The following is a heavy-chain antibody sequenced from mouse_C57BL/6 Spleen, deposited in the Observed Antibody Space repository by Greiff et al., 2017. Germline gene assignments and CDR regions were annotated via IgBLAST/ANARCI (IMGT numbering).Heavy chain of an antibody. J-gene: IGHJ4*01. CDR1: GFSLTSYG. CDR2: IWSGGST. Sequence: VKLVESGPGLVQPSQSLSITCTVSGFSLTSYGVHWVRQSPGKGLEWLGVIWSGGSTDYNAAFISRLSISKDNSKSQVFFKMNSLQADDTAIYYCARPHYYGSSSYAMDYWGQGTSVTVSS. CDR3: ARPHYYGSSSYAMDY. D-gene: IGHD1-1*01. V-gene: IGHV2-2*01.